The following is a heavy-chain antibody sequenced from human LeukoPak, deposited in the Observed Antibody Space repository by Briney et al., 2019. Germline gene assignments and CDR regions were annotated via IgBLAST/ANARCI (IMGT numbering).Heavy chain of an antibody. CDR2: IYYSGTT. J-gene: IGHJ4*02. CDR1: GGSFSSYY. Sequence: PSETLSLTCTVSGGSFSSYYWSWIRQPPGKGLEWMGYIYYSGTTNYNPSLKSRLTISVDTSKNQFSLKLSSVTAADTAIYYCARASIFGVVRAFDYWGQGTLVTVSS. CDR3: ARASIFGVVRAFDY. V-gene: IGHV4-59*01. D-gene: IGHD3-3*01.